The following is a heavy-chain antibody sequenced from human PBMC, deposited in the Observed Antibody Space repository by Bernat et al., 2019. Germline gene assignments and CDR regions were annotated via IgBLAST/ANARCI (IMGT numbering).Heavy chain of an antibody. V-gene: IGHV3-73*02. D-gene: IGHD2-21*02. J-gene: IGHJ3*02. Sequence: EVQLVESGGGLVQPGGSLKLSCAASGFTFSGSAMHWVRQASGKGLEWVGRIRSKANSYSKAYAASVKGRCTISRDDSKNTAYLQMNSLKTEDTAVYYCTGSVVVTAERYSGAFDIWGQGTMVTVSS. CDR1: GFTFSGSA. CDR2: IRSKANSYSK. CDR3: TGSVVVTAERYSGAFDI.